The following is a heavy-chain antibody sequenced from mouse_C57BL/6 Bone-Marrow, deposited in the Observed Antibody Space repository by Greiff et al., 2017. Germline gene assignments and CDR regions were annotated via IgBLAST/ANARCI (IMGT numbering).Heavy chain of an antibody. CDR2: ISDGGSYT. CDR3: ASDPPYDYDGAMDY. J-gene: IGHJ4*01. D-gene: IGHD2-4*01. V-gene: IGHV5-4*03. Sequence: EVNLVESGGGLVKPGGSLKLSCAASGFTFSSYAMSWVRQTPEKRLEWVATISDGGSYTYYPDNVKGRFTISRDNAKNNLYLQMSHLKSEDTAMYYCASDPPYDYDGAMDYWGQGTSVTVSS. CDR1: GFTFSSYA.